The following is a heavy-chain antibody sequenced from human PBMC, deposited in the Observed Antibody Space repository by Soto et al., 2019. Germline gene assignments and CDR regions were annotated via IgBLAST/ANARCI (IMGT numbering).Heavy chain of an antibody. V-gene: IGHV4-59*12. Sequence: PSETLSLTCTVSGGSISSYYWSWIRQPPGKGLEWIGYIYYSGSTNYNPSLKSRVTISVDTSKNQSSLKLSSVTAADTAVYYCAREGAARGYYYYGMDVWGQGTTVTVSS. D-gene: IGHD3-16*01. J-gene: IGHJ6*02. CDR3: AREGAARGYYYYGMDV. CDR2: IYYSGST. CDR1: GGSISSYY.